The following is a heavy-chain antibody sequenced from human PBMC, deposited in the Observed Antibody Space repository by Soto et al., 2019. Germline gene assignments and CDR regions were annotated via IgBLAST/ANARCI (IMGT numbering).Heavy chain of an antibody. CDR3: AKDPTSYDSSAQFDS. CDR2: ISGGGGST. Sequence: PGGSLRLSCAASGFSFSIYAMNWVRQAQGKGLEWVSGISGGGGSTYYAGSVKGRFTISRDNSKNTLYLQMNSLRVEDTAVYYCAKDPTSYDSSAQFDSWGQGTLVTVSS. D-gene: IGHD3-22*01. CDR1: GFSFSIYA. J-gene: IGHJ4*02. V-gene: IGHV3-23*01.